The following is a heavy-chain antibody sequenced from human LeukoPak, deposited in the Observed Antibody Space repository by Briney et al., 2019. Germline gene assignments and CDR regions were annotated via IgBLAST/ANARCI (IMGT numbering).Heavy chain of an antibody. CDR1: GFTFNSYV. Sequence: GGSLRLSCAASGFTFNSYVMSWVRQAPGKGLEWVAVISYDGSNKYYADSVKGRFTISRDNSKNTLYLQMNSLRAEDTAVYYCAKGDYSSSWLFDYWGQGTLVTVSS. CDR3: AKGDYSSSWLFDY. D-gene: IGHD6-13*01. J-gene: IGHJ4*02. V-gene: IGHV3-30*18. CDR2: ISYDGSNK.